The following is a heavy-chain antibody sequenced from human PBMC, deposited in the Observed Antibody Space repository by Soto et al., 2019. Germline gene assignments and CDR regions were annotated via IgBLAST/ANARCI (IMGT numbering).Heavy chain of an antibody. Sequence: ASVKVSCKASGYTFTSYGISWVRQAPGQGLEWMGWISAYNGNTNYAQKLQGRVTMTTDTSTSTAYMELRSLRSDDTAVYYCARAIRRYLDWFQESNWFDPWGQGALVTVSS. J-gene: IGHJ5*02. D-gene: IGHD3-9*01. CDR3: ARAIRRYLDWFQESNWFDP. CDR2: ISAYNGNT. CDR1: GYTFTSYG. V-gene: IGHV1-18*01.